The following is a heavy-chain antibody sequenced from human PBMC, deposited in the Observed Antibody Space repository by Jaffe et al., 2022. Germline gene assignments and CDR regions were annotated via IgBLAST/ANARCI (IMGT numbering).Heavy chain of an antibody. CDR3: AKSIEDIVVVVAATPNGDWDY. CDR2: ISGSGGST. J-gene: IGHJ4*02. D-gene: IGHD2-15*01. CDR1: GFTFSSYA. V-gene: IGHV3-23*01. Sequence: EVQLLESGGGLVQPGGSLRLSCAASGFTFSSYAMSWVRQAPGKGLEWVSAISGSGGSTYYADSVKGRFTISRDNSKNTLYLQMNSLRAEDTAVYYCAKSIEDIVVVVAATPNGDWDYWGQGTLVTVSS.